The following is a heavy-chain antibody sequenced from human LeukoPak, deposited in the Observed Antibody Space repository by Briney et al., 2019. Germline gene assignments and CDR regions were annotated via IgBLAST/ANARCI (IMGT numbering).Heavy chain of an antibody. V-gene: IGHV4-59*01. J-gene: IGHJ4*02. D-gene: IGHD6-13*01. CDR3: ARGRAAAGTLHL. Sequence: PSETLSLTCTVSGGSISSYYWSWIRQPPGKGLEWIGYIYYSGSTNYNPSLKSRVTISVDTSKNQFSLKLSSVTAADTAVYYCARGRAAAGTLHLWGQGTLVTVSS. CDR1: GGSISSYY. CDR2: IYYSGST.